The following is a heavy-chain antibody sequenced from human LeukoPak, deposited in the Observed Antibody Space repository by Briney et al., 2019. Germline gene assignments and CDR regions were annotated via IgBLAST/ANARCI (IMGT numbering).Heavy chain of an antibody. CDR2: ISSSSSYI. CDR1: GFTFSSYW. J-gene: IGHJ4*02. V-gene: IGHV3-21*01. CDR3: ARDDHFDYDFWSGYFSSGFEEKYYFDY. D-gene: IGHD3-3*01. Sequence: GGSLRLSCAASGFTFSSYWMQWVRQAPGKGLEWVSSISSSSSYIYYADSVKGRFTISRDNAKNSLYLQMNSLRAEDTAVYYCARDDHFDYDFWSGYFSSGFEEKYYFDYWGQGTLVTVSS.